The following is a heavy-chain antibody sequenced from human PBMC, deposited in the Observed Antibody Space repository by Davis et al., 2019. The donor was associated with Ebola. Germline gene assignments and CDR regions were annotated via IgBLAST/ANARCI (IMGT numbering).Heavy chain of an antibody. D-gene: IGHD5-18*01. CDR2: IIPIFGTA. CDR1: GGTFSSYA. J-gene: IGHJ4*02. Sequence: SVKVSCKASGGTFSSYAISWVRQAPGQGLEWMGGIIPIFGTANYAQKFQGRVTITADKTTSTVYMEVRSLTSEDTAMYYCARVVISDTVIAYYFDYWGQGTLVTVSS. V-gene: IGHV1-69*06. CDR3: ARVVISDTVIAYYFDY.